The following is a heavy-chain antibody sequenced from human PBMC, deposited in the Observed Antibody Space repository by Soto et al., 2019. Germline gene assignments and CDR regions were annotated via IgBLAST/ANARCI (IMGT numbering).Heavy chain of an antibody. D-gene: IGHD3-3*01. Sequence: TGGSLRLSCAVSGFTFSAYWMHWVRQTPGKGLVWVSRINPDGTKTNYADSVEGRSTISRDNAKSTLYLQMNSLSAEDTAIYFCSSDTFGLRDTWGQGTLVTVSS. CDR1: GFTFSAYW. J-gene: IGHJ5*02. CDR2: INPDGTKT. CDR3: SSDTFGLRDT. V-gene: IGHV3-74*01.